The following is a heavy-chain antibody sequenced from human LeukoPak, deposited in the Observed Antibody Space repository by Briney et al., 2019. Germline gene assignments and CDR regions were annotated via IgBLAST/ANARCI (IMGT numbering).Heavy chain of an antibody. CDR1: GYTFTGYY. Sequence: GSVKVSCKASGYTFTGYYMHWVRQAPGQGLEWMGWINPNSGGTNYAQKFQGRVTMTRDTSITTAYMELTRLTSDDTAVYYCARSSSSWYNAFDIWGQGTMVAVSS. V-gene: IGHV1-2*02. CDR2: INPNSGGT. D-gene: IGHD2-2*02. J-gene: IGHJ3*02. CDR3: ARSSSSWYNAFDI.